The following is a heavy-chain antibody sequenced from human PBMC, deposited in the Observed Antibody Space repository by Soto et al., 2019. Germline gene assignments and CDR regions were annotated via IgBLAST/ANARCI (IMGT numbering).Heavy chain of an antibody. CDR1: GGTFSSYA. J-gene: IGHJ2*01. CDR3: AETRGSGYQIWYFDL. V-gene: IGHV1-69*12. CDR2: IIPIFGTA. Sequence: QVQLVQSGAEVKKPGSSVKVSCKASGGTFSSYAISWVRQAPGQGLEWMGGIIPIFGTANYAQQFQGRVTITADESTSTAYMELSSLRSEDTAVYYCAETRGSGYQIWYFDLWGRGTLVTVSS. D-gene: IGHD3-22*01.